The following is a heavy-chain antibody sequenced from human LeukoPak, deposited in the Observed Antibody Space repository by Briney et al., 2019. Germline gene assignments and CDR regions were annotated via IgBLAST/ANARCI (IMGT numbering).Heavy chain of an antibody. V-gene: IGHV3-23*01. CDR3: AKEGPINLATVTDYYYYGMDV. Sequence: GGSLRLSCAASGFTFSSYAMSWVRQAPGKGLEWVSVISGSGGSTYYADSVKGRFTISRDNSKNTLYLQMNSLRAEDTAVYYCAKEGPINLATVTDYYYYGMDVWGQGTTVTVSS. J-gene: IGHJ6*02. CDR2: ISGSGGST. D-gene: IGHD4-11*01. CDR1: GFTFSSYA.